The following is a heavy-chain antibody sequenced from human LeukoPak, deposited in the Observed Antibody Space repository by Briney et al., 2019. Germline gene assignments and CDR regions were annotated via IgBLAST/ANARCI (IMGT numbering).Heavy chain of an antibody. V-gene: IGHV3-30*02. CDR3: AKDHLRDTWIQQWS. CDR2: IRYDGSNK. D-gene: IGHD5-18*01. Sequence: PGGSLRLSCAASGFTFSSYGMHWVRQAPGKGLEWVAFIRYDGSNKYYADSVKGRFTISRDNSKNTLYLQMNSLRAEDTAVYYCAKDHLRDTWIQQWSWGQGTLVTVSS. J-gene: IGHJ5*02. CDR1: GFTFSSYG.